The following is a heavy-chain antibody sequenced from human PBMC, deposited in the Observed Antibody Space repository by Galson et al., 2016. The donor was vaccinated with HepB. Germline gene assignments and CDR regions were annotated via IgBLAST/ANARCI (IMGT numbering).Heavy chain of an antibody. V-gene: IGHV3-30*18. CDR2: ISHDGSLK. CDR1: GFTFRNYG. D-gene: IGHD6-19*01. CDR3: AKAMAVARTNWFDP. J-gene: IGHJ5*02. Sequence: SLRLSCAASGFTFRNYGMHWVRQAPGQGLEWVAIISHDGSLKFYADSVKGRFTISRDNSKNTLYLQMNSLRPEDTAIYYCAKAMAVARTNWFDPWGQGVLVTVSS.